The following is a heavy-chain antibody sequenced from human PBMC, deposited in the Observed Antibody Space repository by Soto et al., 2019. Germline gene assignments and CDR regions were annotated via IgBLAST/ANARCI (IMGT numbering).Heavy chain of an antibody. Sequence: SVKVSCKASGDTFSSYCITWVRQAPGQGLEWMGWIGPYIGTSTYAQKLQGRVTITADKFTNTAYMELSSLRSDAPAVYYSVRVVAIPGYPDNRGQGTPVTASS. CDR2: IGPYIGTS. V-gene: IGHV1-69*06. CDR3: VRVVAIPGYPDN. CDR1: GDTFSSYC. D-gene: IGHD5-12*01. J-gene: IGHJ4*02.